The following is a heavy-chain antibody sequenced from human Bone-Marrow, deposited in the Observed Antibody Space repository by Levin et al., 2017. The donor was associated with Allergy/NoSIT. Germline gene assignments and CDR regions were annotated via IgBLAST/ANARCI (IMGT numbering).Heavy chain of an antibody. CDR1: GFTFSSYT. J-gene: IGHJ4*02. CDR3: VRESLTAALFDS. CDR2: VSSRSTFI. D-gene: IGHD1-20*01. V-gene: IGHV3-21*01. Sequence: PGGSLRLSCAASGFTFSSYTMSWVRQAPGKGLEWVSSVSSRSTFIYYADSVKGRFTISRENVQNSLSLQMNSLRDEDTAVYYCVRESLTAALFDSWGQGTLLTVSS.